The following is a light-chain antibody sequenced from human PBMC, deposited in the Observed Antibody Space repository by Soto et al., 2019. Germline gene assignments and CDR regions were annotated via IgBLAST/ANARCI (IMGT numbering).Light chain of an antibody. J-gene: IGLJ2*01. CDR3: QVWDSGSAHMV. CDR2: SDT. V-gene: IGLV3-21*01. CDR1: DIGSKG. Sequence: SYELTQPPSVSVAPGKTASISCGGNDIGSKGVHWYQQKPGQAPVLVIYSDTDLPPVITERFSGSNSANLATLTISRVEAGDEADYYCQVWDSGSAHMVFGGGTQLTVL.